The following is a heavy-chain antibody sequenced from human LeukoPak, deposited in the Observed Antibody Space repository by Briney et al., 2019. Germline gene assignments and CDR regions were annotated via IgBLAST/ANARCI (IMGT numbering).Heavy chain of an antibody. Sequence: SETLSLTCTVSGGSISSSSYYWGWIRQPPGKGLEWIGSIYYSGSTYYNPSLKSRVTIPVDTSKNQFSLKLSSVTAADTAVYYCARPRDSSTNAFDIWGQGTMVTVSS. J-gene: IGHJ3*02. CDR1: GGSISSSSYY. CDR3: ARPRDSSTNAFDI. V-gene: IGHV4-39*01. D-gene: IGHD2-15*01. CDR2: IYYSGST.